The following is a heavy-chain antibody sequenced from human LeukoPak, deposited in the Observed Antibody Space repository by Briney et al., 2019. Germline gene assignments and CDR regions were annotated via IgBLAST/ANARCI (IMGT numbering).Heavy chain of an antibody. V-gene: IGHV3-48*04. D-gene: IGHD3-3*01. CDR2: ISSSSSTI. Sequence: PGGSLRLSCTASGFIFNNYAMHWVRRAPGKGLEWVSYISSSSSTIFYADSVRGRFTISRDNAKNSLYLQMNSLRGEDTAVYYCARENGITICGVEIHLHVFDIWGQGTMVTVCS. J-gene: IGHJ3*02. CDR3: ARENGITICGVEIHLHVFDI. CDR1: GFIFNNYA.